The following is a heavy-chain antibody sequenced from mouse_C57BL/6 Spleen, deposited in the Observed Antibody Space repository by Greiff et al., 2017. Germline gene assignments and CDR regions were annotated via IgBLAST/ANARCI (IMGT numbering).Heavy chain of an antibody. CDR2: IYPGSGST. D-gene: IGHD2-5*01. Sequence: VQLQQPGAELVKPGASVKMSCKASGYTFTSYWITWVKQRPGQGLEWIGDIYPGSGSTNYNEKFKSKATLTVDTSSSTAYMQLSSLTSEDSAVYYCARDSNYVYYAMDYWGQGTSVTFSS. J-gene: IGHJ4*01. CDR1: GYTFTSYW. V-gene: IGHV1-55*01. CDR3: ARDSNYVYYAMDY.